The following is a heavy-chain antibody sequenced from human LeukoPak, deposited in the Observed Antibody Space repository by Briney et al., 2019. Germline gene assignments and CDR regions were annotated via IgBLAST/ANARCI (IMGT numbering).Heavy chain of an antibody. CDR3: ASSVNQLLPTFDY. J-gene: IGHJ4*02. D-gene: IGHD2-2*01. Sequence: GGSLRLSCAASGFTFSSYGMHWVRQAPGKGLEWVAVISYDGSNKYYADSVKGRFTISRDNSKNTLYLQMNSLRAEDTAVYYCASSVNQLLPTFDYWGQGTLVTVSS. V-gene: IGHV3-30*03. CDR2: ISYDGSNK. CDR1: GFTFSSYG.